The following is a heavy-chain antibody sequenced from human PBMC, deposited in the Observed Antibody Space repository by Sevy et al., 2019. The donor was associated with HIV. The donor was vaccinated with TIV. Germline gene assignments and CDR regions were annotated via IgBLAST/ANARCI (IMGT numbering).Heavy chain of an antibody. J-gene: IGHJ6*02. CDR2: ISGSGGST. CDR3: AKAYYDSSGYYYDYYYGMDV. V-gene: IGHV3-23*01. D-gene: IGHD3-22*01. Sequence: WGSLRLSCAASGFTFSSYAMSWVRQAPGKGLEWVSAISGSGGSTYYADSVKGRFTISRDNSKNTLYLQMNSLRAEDTAVYYCAKAYYDSSGYYYDYYYGMDVWGQGTTVTVSS. CDR1: GFTFSSYA.